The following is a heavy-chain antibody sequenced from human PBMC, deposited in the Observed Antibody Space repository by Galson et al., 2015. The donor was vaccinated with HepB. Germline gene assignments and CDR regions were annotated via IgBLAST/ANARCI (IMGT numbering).Heavy chain of an antibody. CDR3: ARTSRDGSPFYFDY. Sequence: SLRLSCAASGFTFSSYAMHWVRQAPGKGLEWVAVISYDGSNKYYADSVKGRFTISRDNSKNTLYLQMNSLRAEDTAVYYCARTSRDGSPFYFDYWGQGTLVTVSS. J-gene: IGHJ4*02. CDR1: GFTFSSYA. V-gene: IGHV3-30-3*01. D-gene: IGHD5-24*01. CDR2: ISYDGSNK.